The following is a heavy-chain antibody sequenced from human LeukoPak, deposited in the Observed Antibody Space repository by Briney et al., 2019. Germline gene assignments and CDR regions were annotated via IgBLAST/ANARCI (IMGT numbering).Heavy chain of an antibody. J-gene: IGHJ4*02. Sequence: GGSLRLSSAASGFTFSSCWMHWVRQAPGKGLVWVSRISSDGSSTSYADSVRGRFTISRDNAKNTLYLQMNSLRAEDTAVYYCAREGFDYWGQGTLVTVSS. CDR2: ISSDGSST. V-gene: IGHV3-74*01. CDR1: GFTFSSCW. CDR3: AREGFDY.